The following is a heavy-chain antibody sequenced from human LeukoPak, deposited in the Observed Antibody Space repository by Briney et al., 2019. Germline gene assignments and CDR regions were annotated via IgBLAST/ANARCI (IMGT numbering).Heavy chain of an antibody. CDR3: VKSYCSGGSCYRLEYFQH. CDR2: ISYDGSNK. D-gene: IGHD2-15*01. CDR1: GFTFSSYG. Sequence: GGSLRLSCAASGFTFSSYGMHWVRQAPGKGLEWVAVISYDGSNKYYADSVKGRFTISRDNSKNTLYLQMNSLRAEDTAVYYCVKSYCSGGSCYRLEYFQHWGQGTLVTVSS. V-gene: IGHV3-30*18. J-gene: IGHJ1*01.